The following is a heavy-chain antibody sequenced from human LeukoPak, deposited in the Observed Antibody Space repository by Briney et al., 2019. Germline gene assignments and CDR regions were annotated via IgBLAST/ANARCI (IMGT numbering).Heavy chain of an antibody. J-gene: IGHJ4*02. Sequence: GGSLRPSCAASGLTFSNYWMSWARQAPGKGLEWVANIKEDGNEKYYVDSVKGRFTISRDNAKKLLYLQMNSLRAEDTAVYYCARDRSRFYYWGQGTLVTVSS. CDR2: IKEDGNEK. V-gene: IGHV3-7*01. CDR1: GLTFSNYW. D-gene: IGHD2-2*01. CDR3: ARDRSRFYY.